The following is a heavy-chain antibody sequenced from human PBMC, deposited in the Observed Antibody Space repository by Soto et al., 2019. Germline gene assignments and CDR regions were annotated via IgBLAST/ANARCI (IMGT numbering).Heavy chain of an antibody. D-gene: IGHD6-25*01. CDR2: IIPVLGPA. CDR3: VRAAKRYFDY. Sequence: GASVKVSCKASGVTFNTFAVSWVRQAPGQGLEWMGGIIPVLGPAFYAQKFQGRVTITADKFTSTAYLELTSLRSEDTAVYYCVRAAKRYFDYWGQGTLVTVSS. V-gene: IGHV1-69*10. CDR1: GVTFNTFA. J-gene: IGHJ4*02.